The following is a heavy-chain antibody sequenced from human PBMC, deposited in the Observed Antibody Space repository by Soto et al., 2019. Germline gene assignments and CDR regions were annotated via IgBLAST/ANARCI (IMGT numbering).Heavy chain of an antibody. CDR3: ARDLRPTEY. Sequence: EVQLVESGGGLVQPGGSLRLSCAASGFTFSTFWMHWVRQTPGKGLVWVSRISSDGSTTHYADSVKGRFTISRDNAKDTLYLQMNGLRAEDTAVYYCARDLRPTEYWGQGTLVTVSS. CDR2: ISSDGSTT. CDR1: GFTFSTFW. D-gene: IGHD6-6*01. V-gene: IGHV3-74*01. J-gene: IGHJ4*02.